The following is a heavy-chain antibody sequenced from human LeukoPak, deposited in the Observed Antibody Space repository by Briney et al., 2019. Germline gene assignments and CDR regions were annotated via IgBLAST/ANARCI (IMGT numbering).Heavy chain of an antibody. Sequence: PSETLSLTCTVSGGSISSYYWSWLRQPPGKGLEWIGYIYYSGSTNYNPSLKSRVTISVDTSKNQFSLKLSSVTAADTAVYYCARDVTGNDAFDIWGQGTMVTVSS. D-gene: IGHD1-20*01. V-gene: IGHV4-59*01. CDR2: IYYSGST. CDR1: GGSISSYY. CDR3: ARDVTGNDAFDI. J-gene: IGHJ3*02.